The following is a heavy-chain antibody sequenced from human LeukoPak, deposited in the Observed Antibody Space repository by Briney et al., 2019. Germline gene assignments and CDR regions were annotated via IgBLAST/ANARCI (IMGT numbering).Heavy chain of an antibody. CDR3: ARGPSYYYDSSGYSALDY. D-gene: IGHD3-22*01. J-gene: IGHJ4*02. V-gene: IGHV1-8*01. CDR2: MNPNSGNT. Sequence: ASVTVSCKASGYTFTSYDINWVRQATGQGLEWMGWMNPNSGNTGYAQKFQGRVTMTRNTSISTAYMELSSLRSEDTAVYYCARGPSYYYDSSGYSALDYWGQGTLVTVSS. CDR1: GYTFTSYD.